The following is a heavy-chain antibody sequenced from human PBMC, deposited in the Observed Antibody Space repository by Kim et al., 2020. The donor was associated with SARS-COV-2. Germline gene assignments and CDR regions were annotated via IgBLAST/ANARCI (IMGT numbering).Heavy chain of an antibody. CDR3: ARGGTGWIPNDAFDI. D-gene: IGHD3-16*01. Sequence: GGSLRLSCAASGFTFSSYSMNWVRQAPGKGLEWVSSISSSSSYIYYADSVKGRFTISRDNAKNSLYLQMNSLRAEDTAVYYCARGGTGWIPNDAFDIWGQGTMVTVSS. CDR2: ISSSSSYI. J-gene: IGHJ3*02. CDR1: GFTFSSYS. V-gene: IGHV3-21*01.